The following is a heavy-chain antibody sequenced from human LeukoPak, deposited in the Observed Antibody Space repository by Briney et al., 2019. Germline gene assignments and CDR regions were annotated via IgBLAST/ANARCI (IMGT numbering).Heavy chain of an antibody. D-gene: IGHD3-10*01. CDR2: INHSGST. CDR3: ARGRLTYYYGSGGDKKYYFDY. V-gene: IGHV4-34*01. J-gene: IGHJ4*02. Sequence: SQTLSLTCAVYGGSFSGYYSSWIRQPPGKGLEWIGEINHSGSTNYNPSLKSRVTISVDTSKNQFSLKLSSVTAADTAVYYCARGRLTYYYGSGGDKKYYFDYWGQGTLVTVSS. CDR1: GGSFSGYY.